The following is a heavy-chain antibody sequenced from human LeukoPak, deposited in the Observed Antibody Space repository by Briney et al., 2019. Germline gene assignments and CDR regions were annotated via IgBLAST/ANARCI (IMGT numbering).Heavy chain of an antibody. J-gene: IGHJ5*02. CDR3: ARDDGSGSYYNVGWFDR. Sequence: SETLSLTCTVSGGSVSSGSYYWSWIPQPPGKGLEWIGYIYYSGSTNYNPSLKSRVTISVDTSKDQFSLKLSSVTAADTAVYYCARDDGSGSYYNVGWFDRWGQGTLVTVCS. CDR1: GGSVSSGSYY. V-gene: IGHV4-61*01. D-gene: IGHD3-10*01. CDR2: IYYSGST.